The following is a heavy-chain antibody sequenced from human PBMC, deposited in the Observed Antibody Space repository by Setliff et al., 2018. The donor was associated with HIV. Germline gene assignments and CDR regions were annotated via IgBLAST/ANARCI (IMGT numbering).Heavy chain of an antibody. CDR2: IKQDGSEK. Sequence: GESLKISCAASGFTFSSYWMSWVRQAPGKGLEWVANIKQDGSEKYYVDSVKGRFTISRDNAKNSLYLQMNSLRAEDTAVYYCARDRGSYYGMDVWGQGTTVTVSS. V-gene: IGHV3-7*01. D-gene: IGHD3-16*01. CDR1: GFTFSSYW. CDR3: ARDRGSYYGMDV. J-gene: IGHJ6*02.